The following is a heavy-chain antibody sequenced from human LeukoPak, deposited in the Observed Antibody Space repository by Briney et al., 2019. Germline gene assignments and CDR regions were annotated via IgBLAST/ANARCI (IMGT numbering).Heavy chain of an antibody. J-gene: IGHJ3*01. D-gene: IGHD3-3*01. CDR3: AKVRRMEWMTPLSDDFDV. V-gene: IGHV3-30*04. CDR1: GFNFNRFA. Sequence: GGSLRLSCAASGFNFNRFAMHWVRQVPGRGLEWVAVISSDSSNKNYVESVRGRFTISRENSVNTLYLEMNTLTTDDAGVYYYAKVRRMEWMTPLSDDFDVWGQGTMVTVSS. CDR2: ISSDSSNK.